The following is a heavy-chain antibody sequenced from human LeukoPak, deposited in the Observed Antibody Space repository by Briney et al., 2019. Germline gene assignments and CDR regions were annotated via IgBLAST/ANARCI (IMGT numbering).Heavy chain of an antibody. Sequence: PSETLSLTCTVSGGSISSSSYYWGWIRQPPGKGLEWIGSIYYSGSTYYNPSLKSRVTISVDTFKNQFSLKLSSVTAADTAVYYCARQQQGNFDYWGQGTLVTVSS. CDR3: ARQQQGNFDY. J-gene: IGHJ4*02. CDR1: GGSISSSSYY. CDR2: IYYSGST. V-gene: IGHV4-39*01. D-gene: IGHD6-13*01.